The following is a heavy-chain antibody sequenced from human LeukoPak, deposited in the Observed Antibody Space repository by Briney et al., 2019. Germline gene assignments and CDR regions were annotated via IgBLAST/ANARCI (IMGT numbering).Heavy chain of an antibody. J-gene: IGHJ3*02. V-gene: IGHV3-30-3*01. CDR2: ISYDGSNK. CDR3: ASGPDYYDSNPHAFDI. CDR1: GFTFSSYA. Sequence: GGSLRLSCAASGFTFSSYAMHWVRRAPGKGLEWVAVISYDGSNKYYADSVKGRFTISRDNSKNTLYLQMNSLRAEDTAVYYCASGPDYYDSNPHAFDIWGQGTMVTVSS. D-gene: IGHD3-22*01.